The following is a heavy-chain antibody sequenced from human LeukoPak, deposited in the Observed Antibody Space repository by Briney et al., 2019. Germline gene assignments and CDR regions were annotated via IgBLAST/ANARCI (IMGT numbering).Heavy chain of an antibody. J-gene: IGHJ3*02. D-gene: IGHD1-14*01. V-gene: IGHV4-30-2*01. CDR3: ARDRVTLSGSRRNDAFDI. CDR2: IYHSGST. Sequence: PSQTLSLTCTVSGGSISSGGYYWSWIRQPPGKGLEWTGYIYHSGSTYYNPSLKSRVTISVDRSKNQFSLKLSSVTAADTAVYHCARDRVTLSGSRRNDAFDIWGQGTMVTVSS. CDR1: GGSISSGGYY.